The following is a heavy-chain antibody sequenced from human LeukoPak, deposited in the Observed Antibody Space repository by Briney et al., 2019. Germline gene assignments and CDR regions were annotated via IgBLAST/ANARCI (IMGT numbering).Heavy chain of an antibody. CDR2: ISSSSSYI. J-gene: IGHJ6*03. Sequence: GGSLRLSCAGIGFSFSTHTINWVRQAPGKGLEWVSSISSSSSYIYYTDSVKGRFTISRDNAKDSMYLQMNSLRAEDTAVYYCAKGGGFDWLNYYYMDVWGKGTTVIISS. CDR1: GFSFSTHT. V-gene: IGHV3-21*04. CDR3: AKGGGFDWLNYYYMDV. D-gene: IGHD3-9*01.